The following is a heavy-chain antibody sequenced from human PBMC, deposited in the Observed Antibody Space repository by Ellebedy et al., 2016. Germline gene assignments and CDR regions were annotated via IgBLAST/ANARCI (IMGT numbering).Heavy chain of an antibody. CDR2: IRTIAYRATT. CDR1: GFTFGDYA. CDR3: SRVYCSSTNCLLHDAFDI. D-gene: IGHD2-2*01. Sequence: GGSLRLXXTGSGFTFGDYAVNWFRQAPGKGLEWVGFIRTIAYRATTKYAASVQGRFTISRDDAKTIAYLQMNSLKTDDTGVYYCSRVYCSSTNCLLHDAFDIWGQGTMVTVSS. J-gene: IGHJ3*02. V-gene: IGHV3-49*03.